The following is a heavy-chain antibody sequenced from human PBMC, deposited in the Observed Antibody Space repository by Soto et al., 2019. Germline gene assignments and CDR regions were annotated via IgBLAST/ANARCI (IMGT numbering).Heavy chain of an antibody. D-gene: IGHD2-15*01. CDR1: GGSFSGYY. CDR2: INHSGST. J-gene: IGHJ6*03. V-gene: IGHV4-34*01. Sequence: SETLSLTCAVYGGSFSGYYWSWIRQPPGKGLEWIGEINHSGSTNYNPSLKSRVTISVDTSKNQFSLKLSSVTAADTAVYYCARARKRGCSGGSCPDDYYMDVWGKGTTVT. CDR3: ARARKRGCSGGSCPDDYYMDV.